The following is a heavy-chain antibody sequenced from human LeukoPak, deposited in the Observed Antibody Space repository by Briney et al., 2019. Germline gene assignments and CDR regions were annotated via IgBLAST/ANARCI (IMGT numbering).Heavy chain of an antibody. Sequence: SQTLSLTCAISGDSVSSNSAAWNWIRQSPSRGLEWLGRTYYRSKWYNDYAVSVKSRITINPNTSKNQFSLQLNSVTPEDTAVHYCARSLGRPSSGWYRWGQGTLVTVSS. CDR1: GDSVSSNSAA. V-gene: IGHV6-1*01. CDR2: TYYRSKWYN. D-gene: IGHD6-19*01. CDR3: ARSLGRPSSGWYR. J-gene: IGHJ4*02.